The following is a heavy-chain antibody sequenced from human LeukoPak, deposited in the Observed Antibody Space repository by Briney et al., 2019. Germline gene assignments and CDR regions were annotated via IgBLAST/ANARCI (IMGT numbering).Heavy chain of an antibody. V-gene: IGHV3-74*01. CDR2: INNDGSST. J-gene: IGHJ4*01. CDR3: AENYYDSRGYFGY. Sequence: GGSLRLSCAASGFTFSSYWMHWVRQAPGKGLVWVSRINNDGSSTSYADSVKGRFTISRDNAKNTLYLQMNSLRAEDTAVYYCAENYYDSRGYFGYCGRGTLVTVSS. CDR1: GFTFSSYW. D-gene: IGHD3-22*01.